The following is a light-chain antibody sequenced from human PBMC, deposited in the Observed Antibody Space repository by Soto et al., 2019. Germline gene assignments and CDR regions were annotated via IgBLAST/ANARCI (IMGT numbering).Light chain of an antibody. CDR1: HDIGSW. V-gene: IGKV1-12*01. CDR2: AVS. Sequence: IQMTQSPSFVSASVGDRVTITFRASHDIGSWLAWYQQKLGKAPQPLIYAVSSLQSGVPSRFSGSGSGTVFTLAITYLQDEDFATYFCQQAKSFPITFGQGTRIEIK. J-gene: IGKJ5*01. CDR3: QQAKSFPIT.